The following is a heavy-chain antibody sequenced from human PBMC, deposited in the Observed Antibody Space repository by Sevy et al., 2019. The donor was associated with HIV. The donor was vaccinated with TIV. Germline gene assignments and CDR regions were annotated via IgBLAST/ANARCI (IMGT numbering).Heavy chain of an antibody. D-gene: IGHD3-3*01. V-gene: IGHV1-8*02. Sequence: ASVKVSCKASGGTFSNYDINWVRQAPGQGLEWMGWMSPNTGAKGFAQRFQGRVTLTRNKSITTAYMELSSLTYEDTAVYYCARGGNGDFWSYEYYYYGMDVWGQGTTVAVSS. CDR1: GGTFSNYD. J-gene: IGHJ6*02. CDR2: MSPNTGAK. CDR3: ARGGNGDFWSYEYYYYGMDV.